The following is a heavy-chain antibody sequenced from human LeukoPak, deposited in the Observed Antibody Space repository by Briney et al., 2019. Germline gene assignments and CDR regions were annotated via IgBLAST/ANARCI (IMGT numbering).Heavy chain of an antibody. CDR2: INNDGSSA. CDR1: GFTFNNYW. D-gene: IGHD1-1*01. CDR3: ARRGTGHGMDV. J-gene: IGHJ6*02. V-gene: IGHV3-74*01. Sequence: GGSLRLPCAASGFTFNNYWIHWVRQVPGKGLVWVSRINNDGSSASYVDSVKGRFTISRDNAKNTLFLQMKSLRAEDTAVYYCARRGTGHGMDVWGQGTTVIVSS.